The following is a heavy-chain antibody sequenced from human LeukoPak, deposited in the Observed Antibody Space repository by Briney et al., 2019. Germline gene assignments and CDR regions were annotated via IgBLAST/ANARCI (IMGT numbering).Heavy chain of an antibody. V-gene: IGHV1-2*04. J-gene: IGHJ4*02. Sequence: ASVKVSCRASGYTFTGYYMHWVRQAPGRGLEWMGWINPNSGGTNYAQKFQGWVTMTRDTSISTAYMELSRLRSDDAAVYYCARGYSSSWSGVYFDYWGQGTLVTVSS. CDR1: GYTFTGYY. CDR2: INPNSGGT. D-gene: IGHD6-13*01. CDR3: ARGYSSSWSGVYFDY.